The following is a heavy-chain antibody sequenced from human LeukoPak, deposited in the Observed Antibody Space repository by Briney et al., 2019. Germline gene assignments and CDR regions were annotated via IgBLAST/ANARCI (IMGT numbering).Heavy chain of an antibody. J-gene: IGHJ4*02. CDR2: ISWNSGSI. D-gene: IGHD3-22*01. Sequence: GGSLRLSCAASGFTFDDYAMHWVRQAPGKGLEWVSGISWNSGSIGYADSVKGRFTISRGNAKNSLYLKMNSLRAKDTALYYCAKDIYDSSGYYLDYWGQGTLVTVSS. CDR3: AKDIYDSSGYYLDY. CDR1: GFTFDDYA. V-gene: IGHV3-9*01.